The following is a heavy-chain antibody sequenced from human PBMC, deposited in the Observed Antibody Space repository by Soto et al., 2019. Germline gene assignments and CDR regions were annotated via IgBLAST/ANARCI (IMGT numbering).Heavy chain of an antibody. Sequence: GGSLRLSCAATGFTFGFNALSWVRQAPGKGLEWVSSISAGGVSTNYADSVRGRFTISRDNSWNTLFLQMNGLRAEDTALYYCAKYSENGEHGDWFDPWGPGTLVTVSS. CDR2: ISAGGVST. V-gene: IGHV3-23*01. CDR3: AKYSENGEHGDWFDP. D-gene: IGHD4-17*01. J-gene: IGHJ5*02. CDR1: GFTFGFNA.